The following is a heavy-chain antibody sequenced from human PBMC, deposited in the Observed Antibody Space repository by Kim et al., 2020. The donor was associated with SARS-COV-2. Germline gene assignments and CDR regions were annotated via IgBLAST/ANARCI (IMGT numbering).Heavy chain of an antibody. D-gene: IGHD6-6*01. Sequence: AAPVKGRFTISRDESTNTLYLQMNSLKSEDTALYYCARQRGGSSKYYFDYWGQGTLVTVSS. CDR3: ARQRGGSSKYYFDY. J-gene: IGHJ4*02. V-gene: IGHV3-15*01.